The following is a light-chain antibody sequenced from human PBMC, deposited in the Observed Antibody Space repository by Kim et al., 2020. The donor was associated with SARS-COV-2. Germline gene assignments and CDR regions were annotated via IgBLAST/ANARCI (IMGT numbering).Light chain of an antibody. CDR1: NLVSKS. V-gene: IGLV3-21*04. CDR3: QVWDSSSDHPV. CDR2: YAS. J-gene: IGLJ3*02. Sequence: PGKRDTIPWGRNNLVSKSLHWYRQKPDPAPVLVIYYASARPSGIPERFSSSNSGNTATLTISRVEAGDEADYYCQVWDSSSDHPVFGGGTQLTVL.